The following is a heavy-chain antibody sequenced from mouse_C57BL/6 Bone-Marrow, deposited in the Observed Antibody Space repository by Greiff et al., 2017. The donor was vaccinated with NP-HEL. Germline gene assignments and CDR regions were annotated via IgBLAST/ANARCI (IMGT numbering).Heavy chain of an antibody. V-gene: IGHV1-64*01. CDR2: IHPNSGST. D-gene: IGHD3-2*02. J-gene: IGHJ4*01. CDR3: AREAQLRNAMDD. CDR1: GYTFTSYW. Sequence: QVQLQQPGAELVKPGASVKLSCKASGYTFTSYWMHWVKQRPGQGLEWIGMIHPNSGSTNYNEKFKSKATLTVDKSSSTAYMQLSSLTSEDSAVYYCAREAQLRNAMDDWGQGTSVTVSS.